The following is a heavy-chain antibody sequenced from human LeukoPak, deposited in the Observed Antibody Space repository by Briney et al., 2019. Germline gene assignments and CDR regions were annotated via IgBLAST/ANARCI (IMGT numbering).Heavy chain of an antibody. D-gene: IGHD3-10*01. CDR2: ISASGGST. CDR1: GFTFTSYA. J-gene: IGHJ6*03. CDR3: AKNYGSGSSVKYYYYMDV. Sequence: PGRSLRLSCAASGFTFTSYAMSWVRQAPKKGLEWVSVISASGGSTNYADSVKGRFTISRDNSKNTLYLQMNSLRAEDSAVYYCAKNYGSGSSVKYYYYMDVWGKGTTVTVSS. V-gene: IGHV3-23*01.